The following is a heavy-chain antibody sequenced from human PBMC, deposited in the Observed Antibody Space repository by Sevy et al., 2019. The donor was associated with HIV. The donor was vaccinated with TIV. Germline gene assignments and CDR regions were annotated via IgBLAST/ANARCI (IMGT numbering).Heavy chain of an antibody. J-gene: IGHJ4*02. CDR3: ARDARTRPWVLDY. Sequence: SETLSLTCSVSGGSISSYFWTWVRQSPGKGLEWIGNIYFTGNTDYSPSLKSRVTLSLDTSKSQYSLTLKSVTAADTAIYCCARDARTRPWVLDYWGQGTLVTVSS. D-gene: IGHD6-6*01. CDR2: IYFTGNT. V-gene: IGHV4-59*01. CDR1: GGSISSYF.